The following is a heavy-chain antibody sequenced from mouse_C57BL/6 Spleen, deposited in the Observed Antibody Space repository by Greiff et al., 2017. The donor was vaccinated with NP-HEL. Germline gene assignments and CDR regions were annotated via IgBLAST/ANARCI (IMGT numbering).Heavy chain of an antibody. V-gene: IGHV1-26*01. CDR1: GYTFTDYY. D-gene: IGHD1-1*01. Sequence: VQLKQSGPELVKPGASVKISCKASGYTFTDYYMNWVKQSHGKSLEWIGDINPNNGGTSYNQKFKGKATLTVDKSSSTAYMELRSLTSEDSAVYYCARSDYYGSRSRRYAMDYWGQGTSVTVSS. J-gene: IGHJ4*01. CDR3: ARSDYYGSRSRRYAMDY. CDR2: INPNNGGT.